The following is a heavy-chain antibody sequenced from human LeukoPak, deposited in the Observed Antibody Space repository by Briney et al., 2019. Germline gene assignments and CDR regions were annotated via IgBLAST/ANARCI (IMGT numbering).Heavy chain of an antibody. CDR1: GYTFTGYY. CDR2: INPNSGGT. V-gene: IGHV1-2*02. CDR3: ARANGGSYPRGFLDY. Sequence: GASVKVSCKASGYTFTGYYMHWVRQAPGQGLEWMGWINPNSGGTNYAQKFQGRVTMTRDTSISTAYMELSRLRSDDTAVYYCARANGGSYPRGFLDYWGQGTLVTVSS. D-gene: IGHD1-26*01. J-gene: IGHJ4*02.